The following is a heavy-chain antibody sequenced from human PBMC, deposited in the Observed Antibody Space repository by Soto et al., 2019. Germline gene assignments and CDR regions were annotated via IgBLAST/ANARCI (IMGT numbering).Heavy chain of an antibody. V-gene: IGHV1-69*13. D-gene: IGHD3-3*01. J-gene: IGHJ4*02. Sequence: SVKVSCKASGGTFSSYAISWVRQAPGQGLEWMGGIIPIFGTANYAQKFQGRVTITADESTSTAYMELSSLRSEDTAVYYCAREKVIFGVAFDYWGQGTLVTVS. CDR3: AREKVIFGVAFDY. CDR1: GGTFSSYA. CDR2: IIPIFGTA.